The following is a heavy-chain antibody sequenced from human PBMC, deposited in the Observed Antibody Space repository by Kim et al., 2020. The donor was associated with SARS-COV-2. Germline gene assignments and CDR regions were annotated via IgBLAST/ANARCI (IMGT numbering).Heavy chain of an antibody. CDR2: IFHSGNT. Sequence: SETLSLTCTVSDGSIATNLYYWGCIRQPPGKGLEWIANIFHSGNTFHNPSLKSRLTMSVDTSKNEFSLKLTSVTAADTAVYFCARLRAGGYSYWFFDLWGRGTQVTVSS. CDR1: DGSIATNLYY. CDR3: ARLRAGGYSYWFFDL. J-gene: IGHJ2*01. D-gene: IGHD1-26*01. V-gene: IGHV4-39*01.